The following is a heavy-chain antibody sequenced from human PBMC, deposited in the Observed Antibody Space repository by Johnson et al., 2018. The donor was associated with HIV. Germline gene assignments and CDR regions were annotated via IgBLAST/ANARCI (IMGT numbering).Heavy chain of an antibody. CDR1: GFTFSSYA. CDR2: ISYDGSNK. D-gene: IGHD4-23*01. V-gene: IGHV3-30*04. Sequence: QVQLVESGGGVVQPGRSLRLSCAASGFTFSSYAMHWVRQATGKGLEWVAVISYDGSNKYYADSVKGRFTISRDNSKNTLYLQMNSLRGEDTADYYCARDPGNGGRPFDAFDIWGQGTMVTVPS. J-gene: IGHJ3*02. CDR3: ARDPGNGGRPFDAFDI.